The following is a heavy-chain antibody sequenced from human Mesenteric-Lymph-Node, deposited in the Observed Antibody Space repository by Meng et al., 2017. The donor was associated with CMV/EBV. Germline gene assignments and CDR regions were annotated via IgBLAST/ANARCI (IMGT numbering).Heavy chain of an antibody. CDR2: ISAYNGNT. J-gene: IGHJ6*02. CDR1: GYTFTSYG. D-gene: IGHD6-6*01. Sequence: ASVKVSCKASGYTFTSYGISWVRQAPGQGLGWMGWISAYNGNTNYAQKLQGRVTMTTDTSTSTAYMELRSLRSDDTAVYYCARGPPHIAARVSYYYGMDVWGQGTTVTVSS. V-gene: IGHV1-18*01. CDR3: ARGPPHIAARVSYYYGMDV.